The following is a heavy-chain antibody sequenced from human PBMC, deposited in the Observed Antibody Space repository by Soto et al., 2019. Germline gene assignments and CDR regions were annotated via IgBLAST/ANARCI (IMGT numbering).Heavy chain of an antibody. V-gene: IGHV3-23*01. D-gene: IGHD2-15*01. CDR3: ANCPTLYTPTYNWFDP. CDR2: ITSSGGST. CDR1: GFTLSRYA. Sequence: GESLKISCAGSGFTLSRYAMTWVRQAPGKGLEWVSTITSSGGSTYYADSVKGRFTISRDNSRNTLYLQMNSLRAEDTAVYYCANCPTLYTPTYNWFDPWGQGTLVTVSS. J-gene: IGHJ5*02.